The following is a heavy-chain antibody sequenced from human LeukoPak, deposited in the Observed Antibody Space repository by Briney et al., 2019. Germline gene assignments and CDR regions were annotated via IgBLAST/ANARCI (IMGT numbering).Heavy chain of an antibody. Sequence: GGSLRLSCAASGFTFSDSYMSWIRQAPGKGLEWVSAISGSGGSTYYADSVKGRFTISRDNSKNTLYLQMNSLRAEDTAVYYCAKDWEQWLVQGFDYWGQGTLVTVSS. V-gene: IGHV3-23*01. D-gene: IGHD6-19*01. J-gene: IGHJ4*02. CDR2: ISGSGGST. CDR1: GFTFSDSY. CDR3: AKDWEQWLVQGFDY.